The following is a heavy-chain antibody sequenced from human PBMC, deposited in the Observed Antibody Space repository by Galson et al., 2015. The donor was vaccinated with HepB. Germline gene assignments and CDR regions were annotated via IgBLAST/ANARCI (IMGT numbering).Heavy chain of an antibody. CDR2: FDPATGET. CDR1: GYTLSDLS. J-gene: IGHJ5*02. V-gene: IGHV1-24*01. CDR3: ATMSAYRKWFDP. Sequence: SVKVSCKVSGYTLSDLSMEWVRQAPGKGLEWMGTFDPATGETMYAQNFQGRVTMTGDSSTDTAYMELTSLRSEDTAMYYCATMSAYRKWFDPWGQGTLVTVSS. D-gene: IGHD3-16*01.